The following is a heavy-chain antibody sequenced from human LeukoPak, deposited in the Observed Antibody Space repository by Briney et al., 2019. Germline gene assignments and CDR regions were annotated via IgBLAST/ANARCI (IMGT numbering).Heavy chain of an antibody. CDR1: GFTFSSYE. Sequence: GGSLRLSCAASGFTFSSYEMNWVRQAPGKGLEWVSYISSSGSTIYYADSVKGRFTISRDNAKNSLYLQMNSLRAEDTAVYYCARDGITMVRGVTVIKYFDYWGQGTLVTVSS. J-gene: IGHJ4*02. CDR3: ARDGITMVRGVTVIKYFDY. CDR2: ISSSGSTI. V-gene: IGHV3-48*03. D-gene: IGHD3-10*01.